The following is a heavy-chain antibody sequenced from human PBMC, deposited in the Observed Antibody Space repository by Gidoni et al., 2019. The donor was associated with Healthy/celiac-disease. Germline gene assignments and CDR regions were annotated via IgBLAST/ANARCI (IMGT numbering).Heavy chain of an antibody. D-gene: IGHD3-16*01. Sequence: LVKPSETLSLTCTVSGGSISSYYWSWIRQPPGKGLEWIGYIYYSGSTNYNPSLKSRVTISVDTSKNQFSLKLSSVTAADTAVYYCAGGGGVPRCAFDIWGQGTMVTVSS. CDR1: GGSISSYY. CDR2: IYYSGST. J-gene: IGHJ3*02. V-gene: IGHV4-59*01. CDR3: AGGGGVPRCAFDI.